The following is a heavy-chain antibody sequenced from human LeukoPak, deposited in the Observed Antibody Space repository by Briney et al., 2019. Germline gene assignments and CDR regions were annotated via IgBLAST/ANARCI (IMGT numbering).Heavy chain of an antibody. Sequence: GRSLRLSCAASGFTFDDYAMHWVRQAPGKGLAWVSGISWYSGSIGYADSVQGRFTISRDNAKNTLYLQMNSLRAEDMALYYCAKSGTEMATSGAFDIWGQGTMVTVSS. J-gene: IGHJ3*02. CDR1: GFTFDDYA. CDR2: ISWYSGSI. V-gene: IGHV3-9*03. D-gene: IGHD5-24*01. CDR3: AKSGTEMATSGAFDI.